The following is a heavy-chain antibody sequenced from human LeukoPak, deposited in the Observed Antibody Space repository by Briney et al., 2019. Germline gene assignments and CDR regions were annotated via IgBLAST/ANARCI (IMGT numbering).Heavy chain of an antibody. Sequence: PSETLSLTCTVSGGSISSYYWAWIPQPPGKGLEWIGYIYYSGNTNYNPSLKSRVTISLDTSRNQFSLELSSVTAADTAVYYCARRARATAGGDYFDYWGQGTLVTVSS. D-gene: IGHD6-13*01. V-gene: IGHV4-59*08. CDR1: GGSISSYY. CDR3: ARRARATAGGDYFDY. CDR2: IYYSGNT. J-gene: IGHJ4*02.